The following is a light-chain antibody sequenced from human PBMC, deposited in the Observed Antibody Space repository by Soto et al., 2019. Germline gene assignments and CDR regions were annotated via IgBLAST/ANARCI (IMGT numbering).Light chain of an antibody. CDR3: ASYAGSRTYV. J-gene: IGLJ6*01. Sequence: QSVLTQPASGSGSPGQSVTISCAGSDIGNYNLVSWYQHLPGRAPKLLIFEVTMRPSGISDRFSGSKSASTASLTISGLQAEDEGDYYCASYAGSRTYVFGSGIKV. V-gene: IGLV2-23*02. CDR2: EVT. CDR1: SDIGNYNL.